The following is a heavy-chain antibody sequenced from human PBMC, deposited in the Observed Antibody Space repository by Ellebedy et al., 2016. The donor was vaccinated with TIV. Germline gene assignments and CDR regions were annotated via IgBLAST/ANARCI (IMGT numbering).Heavy chain of an antibody. CDR2: IYPGDSNT. CDR3: ARVGSAAGVYDV. D-gene: IGHD6-13*01. Sequence: KVSCTGSGYSFTNYWIAWVRQMPGKGLEWMGMIYPGDSNTKYNPSFQVQVTISADKSIKTAYLQWTSLKASDTATYFCARVGSAAGVYDVWGPGTTVTVSS. J-gene: IGHJ3*01. V-gene: IGHV5-51*01. CDR1: GYSFTNYW.